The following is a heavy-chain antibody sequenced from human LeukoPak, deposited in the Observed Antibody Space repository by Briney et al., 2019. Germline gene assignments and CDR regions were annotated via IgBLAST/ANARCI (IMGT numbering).Heavy chain of an antibody. CDR2: INSGSSVK. V-gene: IGHV3-48*02. D-gene: IGHD6-13*01. J-gene: IGHJ4*02. Sequence: GGSLRLSYAARGFNFTGFSMNSVRQAPGKGLEWVSYINSGSSVKNYAGSVKGRFTISRDNAKNSLYLQMNSLREEDTAVYYWARDWEKATIAAAALGYWGRGTRVTVSS. CDR3: ARDWEKATIAAAALGY. CDR1: GFNFTGFS.